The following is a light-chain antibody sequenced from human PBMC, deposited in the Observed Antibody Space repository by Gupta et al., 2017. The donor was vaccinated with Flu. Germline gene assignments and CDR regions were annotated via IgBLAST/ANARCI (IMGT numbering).Light chain of an antibody. V-gene: IGKV1-27*01. CDR1: QAIMKY. CDR2: DAS. J-gene: IGKJ3*01. Sequence: PSSLSASVGDRVTITCRTSQAIMKYLAWFQQKPGEIPKLLIYDASTLQSGVPSRFSGSGSGTDFTLTIRSLQSDDVATYYCQKYNAAPFTFGPGTKVDLK. CDR3: QKYNAAPFT.